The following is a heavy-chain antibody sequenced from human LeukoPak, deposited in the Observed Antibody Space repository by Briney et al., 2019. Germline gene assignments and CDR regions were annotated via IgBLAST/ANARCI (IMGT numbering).Heavy chain of an antibody. D-gene: IGHD3-10*01. CDR3: ARRFSMVRGVRYWYFDL. CDR1: GYTFTRYY. CDR2: INPSGGST. V-gene: IGHV1-46*01. Sequence: ASVKVSCKASGYTFTRYYMHWVRQAPGQGLEWMGLINPSGGSTNYAHKFQGRVTMTRDMSTSAVYMELSSLRSEDTAVYYCARRFSMVRGVRYWYFDLWGRGTLVTVSS. J-gene: IGHJ2*01.